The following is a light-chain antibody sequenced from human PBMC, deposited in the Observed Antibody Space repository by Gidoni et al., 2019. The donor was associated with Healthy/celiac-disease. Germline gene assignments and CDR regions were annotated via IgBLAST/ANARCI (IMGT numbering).Light chain of an antibody. J-gene: IGKJ5*01. V-gene: IGKV1-39*01. CDR1: QSISRY. CDR2: AAS. CDR3: QQSYSTPIT. Sequence: DLQLTQSPSSLSSSVRDRVTITCRASQSISRYLNWYQQKPGKAPKLLIYAASSLQSGVPSRFSGSGAGRDFTLTISSLQPEDFATYYCQQSYSTPITFGQGTRLEIK.